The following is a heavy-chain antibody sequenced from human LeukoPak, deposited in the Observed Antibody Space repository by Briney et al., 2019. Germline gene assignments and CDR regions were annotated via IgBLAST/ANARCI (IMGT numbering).Heavy chain of an antibody. Sequence: ASVKVSCKASGYTFTGYYMHWVRQAPGQGLEWMGWINPNSGGTNYAQKFQGRVTMTRDTSISTAYMELSRLRSDDTAVYYCARVIVGYYYDSSGFDYWGQGTLVTVSS. J-gene: IGHJ4*02. CDR3: ARVIVGYYYDSSGFDY. CDR1: GYTFTGYY. CDR2: INPNSGGT. D-gene: IGHD3-22*01. V-gene: IGHV1-2*02.